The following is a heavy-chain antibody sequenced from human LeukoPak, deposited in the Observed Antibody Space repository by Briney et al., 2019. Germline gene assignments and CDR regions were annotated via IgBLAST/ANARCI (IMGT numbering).Heavy chain of an antibody. CDR2: INHSGST. J-gene: IGHJ4*02. D-gene: IGHD3-22*01. V-gene: IGHV4-34*01. Sequence: SETLSLTCAVYGGSFSGYYWSWIRQPPGKGLEWIGEINHSGSTNYNPSLKSRVTISVDTSKNQFSLKLSSVTAADTAVYYCARGFGAMIRFFDYWDQGTLVTVSS. CDR3: ARGFGAMIRFFDY. CDR1: GGSFSGYY.